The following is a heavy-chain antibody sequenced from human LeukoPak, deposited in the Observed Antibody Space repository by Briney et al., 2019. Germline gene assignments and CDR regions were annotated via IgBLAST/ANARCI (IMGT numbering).Heavy chain of an antibody. J-gene: IGHJ4*02. CDR2: IYHSGDT. D-gene: IGHD6-19*01. CDR3: ARGWFHGDY. V-gene: IGHV4-38-2*01. Sequence: PPETLSLTCAVSGYSISSGYYWGWIRQPPGKGLEWIGTIYHSGDTYYNPSLKSRLTISLDTSKNQFSLKLSSVTAADTAVYYCARGWFHGDYWGQGTLVTVSS. CDR1: GYSISSGYY.